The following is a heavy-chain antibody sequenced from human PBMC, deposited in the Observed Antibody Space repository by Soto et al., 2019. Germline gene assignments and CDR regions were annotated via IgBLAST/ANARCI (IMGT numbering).Heavy chain of an antibody. V-gene: IGHV4-59*01. Sequence: QVQLQESGPGLVKPSETLSLTCTVSGGSISSYYWSWIRQPPGKGLEWIGYIYYSGSTNYNPSLKRRVTIAVDTSKNQCSLKLSSVTAADTAVYYCARGEYADGMDVWGQGTTVTVSS. CDR3: ARGEYADGMDV. J-gene: IGHJ6*02. CDR2: IYYSGST. D-gene: IGHD2-2*01. CDR1: GGSISSYY.